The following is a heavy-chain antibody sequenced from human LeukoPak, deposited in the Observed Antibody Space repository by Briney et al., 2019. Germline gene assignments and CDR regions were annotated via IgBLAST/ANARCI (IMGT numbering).Heavy chain of an antibody. D-gene: IGHD3-10*01. CDR1: GFTFSSYG. V-gene: IGHV3-30*02. CDR3: AKDGAGDGSLYYYYYLDV. J-gene: IGHJ6*03. CDR2: IRYDGSNK. Sequence: GGSLRLSCAASGFTFSSYGMHWVRQAPGKGLEWVAFIRYDGSNKYYADSVKGRFTISRDNSKNTLYLQMNSLRAEDTAVYYCAKDGAGDGSLYYYYYLDVWGKGTTVTVSS.